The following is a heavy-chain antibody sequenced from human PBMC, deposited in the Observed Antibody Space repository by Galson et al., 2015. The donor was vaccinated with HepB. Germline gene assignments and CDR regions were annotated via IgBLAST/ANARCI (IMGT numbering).Heavy chain of an antibody. CDR2: IIPILGIA. Sequence: SVKVSCKASGGTFSSCTISWVRQAPGQGLEWMGRIIPILGIANYAQKFQGRVTITADKSTSTAYMELSSLRSEDTAVYYCASTKRSGYEFDYWGQGTLVTVSS. V-gene: IGHV1-69*02. CDR1: GGTFSSCT. CDR3: ASTKRSGYEFDY. J-gene: IGHJ4*02. D-gene: IGHD5-12*01.